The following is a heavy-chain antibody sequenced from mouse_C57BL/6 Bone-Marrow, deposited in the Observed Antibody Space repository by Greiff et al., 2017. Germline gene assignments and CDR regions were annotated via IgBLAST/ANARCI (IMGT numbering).Heavy chain of an antibody. CDR3: ARKRGSFDY. V-gene: IGHV5-17*01. CDR2: ISSGSSTL. Sequence: EVKLVESGGGLVKPGGSLKLSCAASGFTFSDYGMHWVRQAPEKGLEWVAYISSGSSTLYYADTVKGRFTISRDNAKNTLFLQMTSLRSEDTAMYYCARKRGSFDYWGQGTTLTVSS. J-gene: IGHJ2*01. CDR1: GFTFSDYG.